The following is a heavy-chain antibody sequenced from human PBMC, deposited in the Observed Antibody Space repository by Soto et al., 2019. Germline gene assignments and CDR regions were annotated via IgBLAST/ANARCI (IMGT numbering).Heavy chain of an antibody. CDR1: GYTFTGYY. D-gene: IGHD2-8*01. CDR3: ARGGYCTNGVCYISWFDP. Sequence: ASVKVSCKASGYTFTGYYMHWVRQAPGQGLEWMGWINPNSGGTNYAQKFQGWVTMTRDTSISTAYMELSRLRSDDTAVYYCARGGYCTNGVCYISWFDPWGQGTLVTVSS. J-gene: IGHJ5*02. CDR2: INPNSGGT. V-gene: IGHV1-2*04.